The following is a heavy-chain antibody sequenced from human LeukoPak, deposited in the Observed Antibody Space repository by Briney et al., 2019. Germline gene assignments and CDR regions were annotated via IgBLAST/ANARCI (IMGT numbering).Heavy chain of an antibody. Sequence: ASVKVSCKASGYTFTSYYMHWARQAPGQGLGWMGIINPSGGSTSYAQKFQGRVTMTRDTSTCTVYMELSSLRSEDTAVYYCAPAATWSPSYFDYWGQGTLVTVSS. CDR3: APAATWSPSYFDY. CDR2: INPSGGST. CDR1: GYTFTSYY. V-gene: IGHV1-46*01. J-gene: IGHJ4*02. D-gene: IGHD2-15*01.